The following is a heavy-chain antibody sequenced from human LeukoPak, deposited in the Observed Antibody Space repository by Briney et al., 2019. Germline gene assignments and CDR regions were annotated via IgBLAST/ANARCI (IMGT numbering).Heavy chain of an antibody. J-gene: IGHJ4*02. CDR1: SGSVSSITHY. D-gene: IGHD5-24*01. CDR3: ARVEMATIFLDS. V-gene: IGHV4-61*01. Sequence: PSETLSLTCSVSSGSVSSITHYWTWIRQPPGKGLEWIGYIYYTGGTNYNPSLKSRVTISVDTSKNQFSLKLSSVTAADTAVYYCARVEMATIFLDSWGQGTLVSVSS. CDR2: IYYTGGT.